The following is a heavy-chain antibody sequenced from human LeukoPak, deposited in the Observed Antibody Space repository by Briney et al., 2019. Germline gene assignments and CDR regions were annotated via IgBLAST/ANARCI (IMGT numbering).Heavy chain of an antibody. Sequence: PGGSLRLSCAASGFTFSSYWMHWVRQAPGKGLVWVSYISSSGSTIYYADSVKGRFTISRDNAKNSLYLQMNSLRAEDTAVYYCARGVELTGYSDYWGRGTLVTVSS. CDR3: ARGVELTGYSDY. V-gene: IGHV3-48*04. CDR1: GFTFSSYW. CDR2: ISSSGSTI. J-gene: IGHJ4*02. D-gene: IGHD3-9*01.